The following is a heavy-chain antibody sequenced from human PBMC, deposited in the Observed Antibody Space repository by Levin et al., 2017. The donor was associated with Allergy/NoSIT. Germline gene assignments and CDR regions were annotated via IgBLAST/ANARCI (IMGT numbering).Heavy chain of an antibody. CDR3: ARESGSYPLELDY. D-gene: IGHD1-26*01. Sequence: PSETLSLTCTVSGGSISSGDYYWSWIRQPPGKGLEWIGYIYYSGSTYYNPSLKSRVTISVDTSKNQFSLKLSSVTAADTAVYYCARESGSYPLELDYWGQGTLVTVSS. J-gene: IGHJ4*02. CDR1: GGSISSGDYY. CDR2: IYYSGST. V-gene: IGHV4-30-4*01.